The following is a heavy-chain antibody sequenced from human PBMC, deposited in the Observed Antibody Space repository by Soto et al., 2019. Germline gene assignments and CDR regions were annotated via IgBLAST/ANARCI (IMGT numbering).Heavy chain of an antibody. CDR3: AHTHPPQKLSFLGSGSNEYYYYGMDV. CDR1: GFSLSTSGVG. D-gene: IGHD3-22*01. Sequence: VSGPTLVNPTQTLTLTCTFSGFSLSTSGVGVGWIRQPPGKALEWLALIYWNDDKRYSPSLKSRLTITKDTSKNQVVLTMTNMDPVDTATYYCAHTHPPQKLSFLGSGSNEYYYYGMDVWGQGTTVTVSS. V-gene: IGHV2-5*01. J-gene: IGHJ6*02. CDR2: IYWNDDK.